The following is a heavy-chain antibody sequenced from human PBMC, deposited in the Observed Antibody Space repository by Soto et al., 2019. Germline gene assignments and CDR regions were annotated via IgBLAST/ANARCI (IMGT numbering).Heavy chain of an antibody. CDR2: ISGRGGNI. CDR1: GFTFSDPF. J-gene: IGHJ6*03. V-gene: IGHV3-11*01. CDR3: AGDQGPNYMAV. Sequence: QVQLVESGGGLVKPGGSLRLSCAASGFTFSDPFMSWSRQTPGKGLEWLSYISGRGGNIYYADSVRGRFTISRDNAKNSVYLQMNSLRAEDTAVYYCAGDQGPNYMAVWGKGATVTVS.